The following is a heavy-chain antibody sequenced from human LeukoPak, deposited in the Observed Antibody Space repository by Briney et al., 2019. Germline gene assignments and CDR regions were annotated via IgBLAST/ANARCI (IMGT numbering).Heavy chain of an antibody. J-gene: IGHJ1*01. CDR1: GGSFSGYY. Sequence: PSETLSLTCAVYGGSFSGYYWSWIRQPPGKGLEWIGEINHSGSTNYNPSLKSRVTISVDTSENQFSLKLSSVTAADTAVYYCARERRGTGFPRYFQHWGQGTLVTVSS. V-gene: IGHV4-34*01. CDR2: INHSGST. D-gene: IGHD1-1*01. CDR3: ARERRGTGFPRYFQH.